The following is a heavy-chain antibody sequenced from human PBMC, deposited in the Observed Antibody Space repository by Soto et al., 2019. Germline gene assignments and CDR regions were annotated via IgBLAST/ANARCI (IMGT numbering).Heavy chain of an antibody. CDR3: ARVDSGAFDI. CDR2: ISYDGSNK. CDR1: GFTFSSYA. V-gene: IGHV3-30-3*01. J-gene: IGHJ3*02. Sequence: GGSLRLSCAASGFTFSSYAMHWVRQAPGKGLEWVAVISYDGSNKYYADSVKGRFTISRDNSKNTLYLQMNSLRAEDTAVYYCARVDSGAFDIWGQGTMVTVSS.